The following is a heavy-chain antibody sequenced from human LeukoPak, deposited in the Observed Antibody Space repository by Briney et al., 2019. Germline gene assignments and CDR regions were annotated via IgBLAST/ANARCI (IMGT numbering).Heavy chain of an antibody. V-gene: IGHV3-66*01. CDR1: GFTVSSNY. CDR2: IYSGGST. Sequence: GGSLRLSCAASGFTVSSNYMSWVRQAPGKGLEWVSVIYSGGSTHYADSVKGRFTISRDNSKNTLYLQMNSLRAEDTAVYYCARDGAPYGSGSYYNAYDYWGQGTLVTVSS. D-gene: IGHD3-10*01. J-gene: IGHJ4*02. CDR3: ARDGAPYGSGSYYNAYDY.